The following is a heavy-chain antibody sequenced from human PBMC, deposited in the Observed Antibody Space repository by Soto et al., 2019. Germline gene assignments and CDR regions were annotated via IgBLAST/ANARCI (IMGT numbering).Heavy chain of an antibody. CDR2: ISGDGTEK. Sequence: SLRLSCVASVFTFSNYGFHWVRQAPGKGLAWLAVISGDGTEKYYVDSVQGRFAISRDNSRNTLFLQMSSLRVEDTALYYCARDSPSGTLPRYWGQGSLVTVS. D-gene: IGHD1-26*01. CDR1: VFTFSNYG. V-gene: IGHV3-30*03. J-gene: IGHJ4*02. CDR3: ARDSPSGTLPRY.